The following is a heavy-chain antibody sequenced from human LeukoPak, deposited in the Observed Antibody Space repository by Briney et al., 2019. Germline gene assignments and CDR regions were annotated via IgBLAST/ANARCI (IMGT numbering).Heavy chain of an antibody. CDR3: AKGGKWDVTPFDY. J-gene: IGHJ4*02. CDR2: IKEDGSEK. CDR1: GFTFSSYW. Sequence: GGSLRLSCAASGFTFSSYWMSWVRQAPGKGLEWVANIKEDGSEKYYVDSVKGRFTISRDNSKNTLYLQVNSLRAEDTAVYYCAKGGKWDVTPFDYWGQGTLVTVSS. V-gene: IGHV3-7*03. D-gene: IGHD1-26*01.